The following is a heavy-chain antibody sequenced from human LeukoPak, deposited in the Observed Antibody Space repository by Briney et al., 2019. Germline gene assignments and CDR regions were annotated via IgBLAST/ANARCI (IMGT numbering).Heavy chain of an antibody. D-gene: IGHD3-22*01. V-gene: IGHV3-74*01. Sequence: GGSLRLSCAASGFTFSRYWVHWVRQAPGKGLEWVSRINPDGSTTTYADSVKGRFTISRDNSKNTLYLQMNSLRAEDTAVYYCAKDLEDSSGYSYYFDYWGQGTLVTVSS. CDR2: INPDGSTT. CDR1: GFTFSRYW. J-gene: IGHJ4*02. CDR3: AKDLEDSSGYSYYFDY.